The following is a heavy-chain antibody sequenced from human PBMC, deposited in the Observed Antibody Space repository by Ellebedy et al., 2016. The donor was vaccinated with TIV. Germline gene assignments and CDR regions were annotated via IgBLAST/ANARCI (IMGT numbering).Heavy chain of an antibody. CDR3: ARGLGYCSNGVCSVFDF. CDR1: GFTFSSYT. J-gene: IGHJ4*02. CDR2: ISSRSTCI. V-gene: IGHV3-21*01. D-gene: IGHD2-8*01. Sequence: GGSLRLSCAASGFTFSSYTMNWVRQAPGKGLEWVSSISSRSTCIYYAGSLKGRFTISRDNAKNSLYLQMNSLRAEDTAVFYCARGLGYCSNGVCSVFDFWGQGTLVTVSS.